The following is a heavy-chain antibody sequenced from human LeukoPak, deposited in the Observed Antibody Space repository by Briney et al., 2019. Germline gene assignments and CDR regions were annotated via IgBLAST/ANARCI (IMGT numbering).Heavy chain of an antibody. J-gene: IGHJ4*02. Sequence: SETLSLTCTVSGGSISSYYWSWIRQPAGKGLEWIGRIYTSGSTNYNPSLKSRVTMSVDTSKNQFSLKLSSVTAADTAVFYCAREGYYDSSGYSPVFDYWGQGTLVTVSS. CDR2: IYTSGST. D-gene: IGHD3-22*01. CDR3: AREGYYDSSGYSPVFDY. CDR1: GGSISSYY. V-gene: IGHV4-4*07.